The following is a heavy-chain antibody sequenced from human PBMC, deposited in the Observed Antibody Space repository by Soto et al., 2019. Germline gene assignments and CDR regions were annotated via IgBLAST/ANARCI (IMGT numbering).Heavy chain of an antibody. V-gene: IGHV4-38-2*01. J-gene: IGHJ4*02. CDR2: MFHSGST. CDR1: VYSISSGFY. Sequence: SETLSLTCAVSVYSISSGFYWVWIRHPPGKGLEWIGIMFHSGSTYYNPSLQSRVTISVDTSKNQVSLKLTSVTVADTAVYFCSNQRSREGYNFIEYWGPGIKVTVSS. CDR3: SNQRSREGYNFIEY. D-gene: IGHD5-12*01.